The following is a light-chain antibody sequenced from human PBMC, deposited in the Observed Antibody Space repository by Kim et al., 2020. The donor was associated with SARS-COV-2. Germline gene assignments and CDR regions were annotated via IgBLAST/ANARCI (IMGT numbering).Light chain of an antibody. V-gene: IGLV3-21*04. CDR2: YDT. Sequence: APEKTARISCGGNNVGSKGVQWLQQKAGQAPVMVIYYDTSRPSGIPERFSASSSGNTATLTISSVEAGDEADYYCHVWDSGTYHVVFGGGTQLTVL. J-gene: IGLJ2*01. CDR3: HVWDSGTYHVV. CDR1: NVGSKG.